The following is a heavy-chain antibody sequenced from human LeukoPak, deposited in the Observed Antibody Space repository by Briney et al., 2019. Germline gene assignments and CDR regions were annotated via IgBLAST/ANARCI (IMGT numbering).Heavy chain of an antibody. V-gene: IGHV4-59*01. CDR2: IYRSGGT. J-gene: IGHJ3*02. CDR1: GGSISSYA. CDR3: AKNRGNARDAFDI. Sequence: SETLSLTCSVSGGSISSYAWSWIRRPPGKGLEWIGHIYRSGGTNYNPSLKSRLTISVDSSKNQFSLKLSSVTAADTAVYYCAKNRGNARDAFDIWGQGTVVTVSS. D-gene: IGHD3-10*01.